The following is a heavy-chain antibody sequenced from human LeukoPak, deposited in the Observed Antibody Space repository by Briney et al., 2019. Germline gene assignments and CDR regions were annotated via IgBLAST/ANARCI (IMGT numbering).Heavy chain of an antibody. CDR2: ISGSGGST. V-gene: IGHV3-23*01. CDR1: GFTFSSYG. J-gene: IGHJ4*02. CDR3: ATSEAIVVVPAAPPLDY. D-gene: IGHD2-2*01. Sequence: GGTLRLSCAASGFTFSSYGMSWVRQAPGKGLEWVSAISGSGGSTYYADSVKGRFTISRDNSKNTLYLQMNSLRAEDTAVYYCATSEAIVVVPAAPPLDYWGQGTLVTVSS.